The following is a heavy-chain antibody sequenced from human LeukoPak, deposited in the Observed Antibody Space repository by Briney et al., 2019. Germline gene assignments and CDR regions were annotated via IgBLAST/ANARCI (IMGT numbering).Heavy chain of an antibody. D-gene: IGHD2-2*01. V-gene: IGHV3-11*05. CDR3: ARADRTSWFDY. CDR2: ISNSGSST. J-gene: IGHJ4*02. CDR1: RFTFSDYY. Sequence: PGGSLRLSCAASRFTFSDYYMVWIRQAPGKGLEWVSYISNSGSSTKYADSVKGRFTISRDNAKNPLSLQMNSVRPEDTAVYYCARADRTSWFDYWGQGTLVTVSS.